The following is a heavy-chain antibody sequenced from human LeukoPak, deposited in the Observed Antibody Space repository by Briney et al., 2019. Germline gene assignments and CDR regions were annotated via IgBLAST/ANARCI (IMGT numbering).Heavy chain of an antibody. J-gene: IGHJ6*03. Sequence: ASVKVSCKASGYTFTSYYMHWVRQAPGQGLEWMGIINPSGGSTSYAQKFQGRVTMTRDMSTSTVYMELSSLRSEDTAVYYCARESGVKGIYMDVWGKGTTVTVSS. CDR2: INPSGGST. V-gene: IGHV1-46*01. D-gene: IGHD4/OR15-4a*01. CDR3: ARESGVKGIYMDV. CDR1: GYTFTSYY.